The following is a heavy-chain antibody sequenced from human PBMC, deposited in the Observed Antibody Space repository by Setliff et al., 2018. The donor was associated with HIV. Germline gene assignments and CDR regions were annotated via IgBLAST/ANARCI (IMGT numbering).Heavy chain of an antibody. Sequence: SETLSLTCAVYGGSFSGYYWGWIRQPPGKGLEWIGSIYYSGSAYYSPSLKSRVTISVDTSKNQFSLKLSSVTAADTAVYYCARRKGYCSGPSCLEFSWFDPWGQGTLVTVSS. J-gene: IGHJ5*02. CDR2: IYYSGSA. D-gene: IGHD2-2*01. CDR3: ARRKGYCSGPSCLEFSWFDP. CDR1: GGSFSGYY. V-gene: IGHV4-39*01.